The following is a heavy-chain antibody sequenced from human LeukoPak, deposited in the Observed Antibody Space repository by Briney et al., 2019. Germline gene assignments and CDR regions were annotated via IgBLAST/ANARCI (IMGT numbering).Heavy chain of an antibody. V-gene: IGHV1-69*05. CDR2: IIPIFGTA. J-gene: IGHJ4*02. CDR3: ARERSSWYSPGAFPFDY. CDR1: GGTFSSYA. Sequence: GASVKVSCKASGGTFSSYAISWVRQAPGQGLEWMGRIIPIFGTANYAQKFQGRVTITTDESTSTAYMELSSLRSEDTAVYYCARERSSWYSPGAFPFDYWGQGTLVTVSS. D-gene: IGHD6-13*01.